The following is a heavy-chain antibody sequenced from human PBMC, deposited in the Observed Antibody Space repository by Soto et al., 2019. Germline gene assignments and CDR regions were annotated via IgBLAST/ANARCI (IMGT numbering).Heavy chain of an antibody. Sequence: SETLSLTCTVSGGSISSGGYYWSWIRQHPGKGLEWIGYIYYSGSTYYNPSLKSRVTISVDTSKNQFSLKLSSVTAADTAVYYCARGLTDPAPPYYYYYYMDVWGKGTTVTVSS. V-gene: IGHV4-31*03. CDR3: ARGLTDPAPPYYYYYYMDV. J-gene: IGHJ6*03. CDR2: IYYSGST. D-gene: IGHD3-9*01. CDR1: GGSISSGGYY.